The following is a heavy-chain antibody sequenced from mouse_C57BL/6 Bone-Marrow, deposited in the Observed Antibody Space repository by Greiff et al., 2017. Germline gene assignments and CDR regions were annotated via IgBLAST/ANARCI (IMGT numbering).Heavy chain of an antibody. D-gene: IGHD1-1*01. V-gene: IGHV14-2*01. CDR3: ARNYGSPY. J-gene: IGHJ2*01. CDR2: IDPEDGET. Sequence: EVKLQESGAELVKPGASVKLSCTASGFNIKDYYMHWVKQRTEQGLEWIGRIDPEDGETKYAPKFPGKATITADTSSNTAYLQLSSLTSEDTAVYYCARNYGSPYWGQGTTLTVSS. CDR1: GFNIKDYY.